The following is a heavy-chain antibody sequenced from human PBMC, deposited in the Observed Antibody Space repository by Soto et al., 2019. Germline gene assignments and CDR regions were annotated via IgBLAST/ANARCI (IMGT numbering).Heavy chain of an antibody. CDR3: ARDLLHYDFWSGYYLRWFDP. J-gene: IGHJ5*02. CDR1: GGSISSGDYY. V-gene: IGHV4-30-4*01. Sequence: SETLSLTCTVSGGSISSGDYYWSWIRQPPGKGLEWIGYIYYSGSTYYNPSLKSRVTISVDTSKNQFSLKLSSVTAADTAVYYCARDLLHYDFWSGYYLRWFDPWGQGTLVTVSS. CDR2: IYYSGST. D-gene: IGHD3-3*01.